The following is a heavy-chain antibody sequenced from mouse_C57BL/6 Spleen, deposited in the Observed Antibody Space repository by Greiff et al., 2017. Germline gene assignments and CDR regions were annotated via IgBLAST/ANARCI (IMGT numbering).Heavy chain of an antibody. CDR2: IHPNSGST. J-gene: IGHJ2*01. CDR1: GYTFTSYW. Sequence: QVQLQQPGAELVKPGASVKLSCKASGYTFTSYWMHWVKQRPGQGLEWIGMIHPNSGSTNYNEKFKSKATLTVDKSSSTAYMQLSSLTSEDSAVYYCAREGGGYYSFDYWGQGTTRTVSS. V-gene: IGHV1-64*01. CDR3: AREGGGYYSFDY. D-gene: IGHD2-3*01.